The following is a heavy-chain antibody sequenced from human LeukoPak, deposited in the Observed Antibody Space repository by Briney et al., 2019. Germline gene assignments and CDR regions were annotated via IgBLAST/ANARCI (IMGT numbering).Heavy chain of an antibody. CDR2: ISWNSGSI. CDR3: AKDLRGVAGTTAYYFDY. Sequence: GRSLRLSCAASGFTFDDYAMHWVRQAPGKGLEWVSGISWNSGSIGYADFVKGRFTISRDNAKNSLYLQMNSLRAEDTALYYCAKDLRGVAGTTAYYFDYWGQGTLVTVSS. CDR1: GFTFDDYA. V-gene: IGHV3-9*01. J-gene: IGHJ4*02. D-gene: IGHD6-19*01.